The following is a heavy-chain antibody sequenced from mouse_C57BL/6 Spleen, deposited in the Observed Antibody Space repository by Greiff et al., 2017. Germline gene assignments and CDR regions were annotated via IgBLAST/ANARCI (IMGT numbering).Heavy chain of an antibody. J-gene: IGHJ2*01. CDR3: ARSGSGYFDY. CDR2: IDPSDSYT. D-gene: IGHD3-1*01. V-gene: IGHV1-69*01. CDR1: GYTFTSYW. Sequence: VKLQQPGAELVMPGASVKLSCKASGYTFTSYWMHWVKQRPGQGLEWIGEIDPSDSYTNYNQKFKGKSTLTVDKSSSTAYMQLSSLTSEDSAVYYCARSGSGYFDYWGQGTTLTVSS.